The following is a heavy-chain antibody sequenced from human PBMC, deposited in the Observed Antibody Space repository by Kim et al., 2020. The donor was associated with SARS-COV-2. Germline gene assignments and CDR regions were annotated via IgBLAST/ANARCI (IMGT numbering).Heavy chain of an antibody. CDR3: ARDSTRCSSTSCKRNWFDP. D-gene: IGHD2-2*01. CDR1: GFTFSSYS. V-gene: IGHV3-48*02. J-gene: IGHJ5*02. CDR2: ISSSSSTI. Sequence: GGSLRLSCAASGFTFSSYSMNWVRQAPGKGLEWVSYISSSSSTIYYADSVKGRFTISRDNAKNSLYLQMNSLRDEDTAVYYCARDSTRCSSTSCKRNWFDPWGQGTLVTVSS.